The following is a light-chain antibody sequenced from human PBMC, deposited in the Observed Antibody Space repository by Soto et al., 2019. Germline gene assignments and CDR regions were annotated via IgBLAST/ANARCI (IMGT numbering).Light chain of an antibody. CDR2: DVS. V-gene: IGLV2-11*01. CDR3: CSYAGSYYV. J-gene: IGLJ1*01. CDR1: SSDVGGYNY. Sequence: QSALTQPRSVYGSPGQSVTISCTGTSSDVGGYNYVSWYQQHPGKAPKLMIYDVSKRPSGVPDRFSGSKSGNTASLTISGLKAEDGADYYCCSYAGSYYVFGTGTKLTVL.